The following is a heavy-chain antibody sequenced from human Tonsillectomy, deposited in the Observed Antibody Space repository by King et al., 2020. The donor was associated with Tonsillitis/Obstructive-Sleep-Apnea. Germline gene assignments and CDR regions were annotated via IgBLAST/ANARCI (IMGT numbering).Heavy chain of an antibody. D-gene: IGHD3-16*01. V-gene: IGHV4-39*01. CDR3: ARQIGGGASYYFDY. CDR2: IFYSGST. Sequence: QLQESGPGLVKPSETLSLTCTVSGGSISSSSYYWGWIRQPPGKGLEWIGSIFYSGSTYYNPSLKSRITISVDTSKNLFSLKLSSVTAADTAVYYCARQIGGGASYYFDYWGQGTLVTVSS. CDR1: GGSISSSSYY. J-gene: IGHJ4*02.